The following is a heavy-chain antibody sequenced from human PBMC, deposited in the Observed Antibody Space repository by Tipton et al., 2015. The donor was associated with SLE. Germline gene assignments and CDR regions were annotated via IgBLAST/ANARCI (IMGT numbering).Heavy chain of an antibody. V-gene: IGHV4-34*01. J-gene: IGHJ4*02. Sequence: TLSLTCSVYGGSFSGYYWSWIRQPPGKGLEWIGEINHSGSTNYNPSLKSLVTISVDTSKNQFSLKLSSVTAADTAVYYCARPYGVGTVVYFDYWRQGSLLTVSS. CDR3: ARPYGVGTVVYFDY. D-gene: IGHD4-17*01. CDR2: INHSGST. CDR1: GGSFSGYY.